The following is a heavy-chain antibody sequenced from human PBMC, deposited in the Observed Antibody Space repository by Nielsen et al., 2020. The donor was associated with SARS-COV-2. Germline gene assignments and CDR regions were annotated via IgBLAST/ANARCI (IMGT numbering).Heavy chain of an antibody. D-gene: IGHD3/OR15-3a*01. V-gene: IGHV1-69*05. J-gene: IGHJ6*02. CDR2: IIPMFGTA. CDR1: GGTFSSYD. CDR3: ARARATIFGLVMSYGMDV. Sequence: SSVKVSCKASGGTFSSYDISWVRQAPGQGLEWMGGIIPMFGTAKYAQKFQGRVTVTTDTSTSTAYMELTSDDTAVYYCARARATIFGLVMSYGMDVWGQGTTVAVSS.